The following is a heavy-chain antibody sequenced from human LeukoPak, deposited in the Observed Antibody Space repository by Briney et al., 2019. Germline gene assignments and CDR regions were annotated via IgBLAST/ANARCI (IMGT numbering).Heavy chain of an antibody. CDR1: GFTFSSYA. CDR3: VSRVVPAADFDY. CDR2: ISGSGGST. Sequence: GSLRLSCAASGFTFSSYAMSWVRQAPGKGLEWVSAISGSGGSTYYADSVKGRFTISRDNSKNTLYLQMNSLRAEDTAVYYCVSRVVPAADFDYWGQGTLVTVSS. J-gene: IGHJ4*02. D-gene: IGHD2-2*01. V-gene: IGHV3-23*01.